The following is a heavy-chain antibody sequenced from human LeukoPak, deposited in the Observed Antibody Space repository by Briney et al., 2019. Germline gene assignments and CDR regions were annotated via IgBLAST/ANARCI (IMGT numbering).Heavy chain of an antibody. V-gene: IGHV4-59*12. J-gene: IGHJ4*02. Sequence: SETLSLTCTVSGGSISRYYWSWIRQPPGKGLEWIGYIYYSGNTNYNPSLKSRVTISVDTSKNQFSLKLSSVTAADTAVYYCARGRKYYDILTGYYNQLPGYYFDYWGQGTLVTVSS. CDR1: GGSISRYY. CDR3: ARGRKYYDILTGYYNQLPGYYFDY. CDR2: IYYSGNT. D-gene: IGHD3-9*01.